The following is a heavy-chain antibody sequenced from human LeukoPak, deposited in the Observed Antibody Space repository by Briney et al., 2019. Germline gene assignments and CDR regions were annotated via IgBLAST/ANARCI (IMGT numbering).Heavy chain of an antibody. CDR2: ISGSGGST. CDR3: AKDRYDSSGYPDAFDI. Sequence: GGSLRLSCAASGFIFSNYAMTWVRQAPGKGLEWVSAISGSGGSTYYADSVKGRFTISRDNSKNTLYLQMNSLRAEDTAVYYCAKDRYDSSGYPDAFDIWGQGTMVTVSS. CDR1: GFIFSNYA. V-gene: IGHV3-23*01. J-gene: IGHJ3*02. D-gene: IGHD3-22*01.